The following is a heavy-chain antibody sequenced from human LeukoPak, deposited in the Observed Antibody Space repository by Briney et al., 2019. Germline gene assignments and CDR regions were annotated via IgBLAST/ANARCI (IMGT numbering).Heavy chain of an antibody. V-gene: IGHV3-13*01. Sequence: GGSLRLSCAASGFTFSGYDMHWVRQGTGKGLEWVSGIGTAGDTYYPDSVKGRFTISRENAKNSLYLQMNSLRAGDTAVYYCARALRYDSSGPTDAFDIWGQGTMVTVSS. CDR2: IGTAGDT. CDR1: GFTFSGYD. J-gene: IGHJ3*02. D-gene: IGHD3-22*01. CDR3: ARALRYDSSGPTDAFDI.